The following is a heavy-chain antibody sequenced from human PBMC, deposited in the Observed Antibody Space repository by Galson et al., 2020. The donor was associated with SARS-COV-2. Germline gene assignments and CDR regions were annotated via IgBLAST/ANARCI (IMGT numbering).Heavy chain of an antibody. CDR1: GYTLTELS. V-gene: IGHV1-24*01. CDR2: FDPEDGET. CDR3: ATGPPYCSGGSCDWFDP. D-gene: IGHD2-15*01. J-gene: IGHJ5*02. Sequence: ASFKVSCKVSGYTLTELSMHWVRQAPGKGLEWMGGFDPEDGETIYAQKFQGRVTMTEDTSTDTSYIELISLRSEDTAVYYCATGPPYCSGGSCDWFDPWGQGTLVTVSS.